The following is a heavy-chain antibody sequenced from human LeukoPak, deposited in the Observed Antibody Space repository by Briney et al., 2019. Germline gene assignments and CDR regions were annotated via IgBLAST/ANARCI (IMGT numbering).Heavy chain of an antibody. Sequence: SETLSLTCAVYGGSFSGYYWSWIRQPPGKGLEWIGEINHSGSTNYNPSLKSRVTISVDTSKNQFSLKLSSVTAADTAVYYCARGSTTFTIFGVVQAYYFDYWGQGTLVTVSS. J-gene: IGHJ4*02. CDR2: INHSGST. D-gene: IGHD3-3*01. CDR1: GGSFSGYY. CDR3: ARGSTTFTIFGVVQAYYFDY. V-gene: IGHV4-34*01.